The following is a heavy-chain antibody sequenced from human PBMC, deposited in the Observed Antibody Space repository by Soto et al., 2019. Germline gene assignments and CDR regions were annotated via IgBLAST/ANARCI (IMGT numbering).Heavy chain of an antibody. D-gene: IGHD5-18*01. CDR1: GFSFSSYS. CDR2: MSDTGGST. J-gene: IGHJ3*02. V-gene: IGHV3-23*01. CDR3: AKSCWDTEEESAVDR. Sequence: EVQLLESGGDLRQPGGSLRLSCAASGFSFSSYSMSWVRHVPGKGLQWVSGMSDTGGSTYYADTVKGRFTTSRDNSRKTVYLQMNSLRADDTAVYYCAKSCWDTEEESAVDRWGVGTMVTVSA.